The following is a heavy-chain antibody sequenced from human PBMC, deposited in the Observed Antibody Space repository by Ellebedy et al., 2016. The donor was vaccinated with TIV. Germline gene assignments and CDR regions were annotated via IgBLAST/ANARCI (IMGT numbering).Heavy chain of an antibody. V-gene: IGHV3-30*18. Sequence: GESLKISCVASGFTFRNYGMHWVRRTPGKGLARVAVTSSGGSNEESSDSVKGRFTISRDNSKNTLYLQMNSLSADDTSVYYCAKDRGIAATGFPNYFDLWGQGTLVTVSS. CDR2: TSSGGSNE. CDR1: GFTFRNYG. J-gene: IGHJ4*02. D-gene: IGHD6-13*01. CDR3: AKDRGIAATGFPNYFDL.